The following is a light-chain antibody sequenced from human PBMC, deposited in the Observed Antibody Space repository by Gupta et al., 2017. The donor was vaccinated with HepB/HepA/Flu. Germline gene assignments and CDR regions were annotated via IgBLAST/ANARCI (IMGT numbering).Light chain of an antibody. J-gene: IGLJ1*01. CDR1: SSDVGTYNR. Sequence: QPALTHPPSVSGSPGQSVTTSCPVPSSDVGTYNRFSWYQQPPGTAPKLIIDEVSYRPSGIPDRFSGSKSDNTASLTSSGLQAEDEAEYYCSSYTSSSTFVVGAGTKVTVL. CDR2: EVS. V-gene: IGLV2-18*02. CDR3: SSYTSSSTFV.